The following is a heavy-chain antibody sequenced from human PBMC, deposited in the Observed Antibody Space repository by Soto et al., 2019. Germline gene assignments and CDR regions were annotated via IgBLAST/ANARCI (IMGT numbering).Heavy chain of an antibody. J-gene: IGHJ4*02. D-gene: IGHD3-10*01. Sequence: GGSLRLSCAASGFTFSSYSMNWVRQAPGKGLEWVSSISSSSSYIYYADSVKGRFTISRDNAKNSLYLQMNSLRAEDTAVYYCARARVVRGVISGYFDYWGQGTLVTVSS. CDR2: ISSSSSYI. CDR1: GFTFSSYS. V-gene: IGHV3-21*01. CDR3: ARARVVRGVISGYFDY.